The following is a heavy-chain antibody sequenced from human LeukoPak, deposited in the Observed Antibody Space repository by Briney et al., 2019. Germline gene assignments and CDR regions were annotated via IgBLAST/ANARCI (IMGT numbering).Heavy chain of an antibody. CDR2: IKTDGSYA. CDR3: VRWQDI. CDR1: GFTFSSYW. J-gene: IGHJ3*02. Sequence: GGSLRLSCAASGFTFSSYWTHWVRQAPGKGLVWVSRIKTDGSYASYAESVKGRFTVSRDNAKNTLYLQMNSLRAEDTAVYYCVRWQDIWGQGTMVTVSS. V-gene: IGHV3-74*01.